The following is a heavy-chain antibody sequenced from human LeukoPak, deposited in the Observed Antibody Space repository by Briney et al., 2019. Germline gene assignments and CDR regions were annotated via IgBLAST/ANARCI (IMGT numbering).Heavy chain of an antibody. CDR1: GYTFTSYY. J-gene: IGHJ4*02. V-gene: IGHV1-18*04. Sequence: ASVKVSCKASGYTFTSYYMHWVRQAPGQGLEWMGWISAYNGNTNYAQKLQGRVTMTTDTSTSTAYMELRSLRSDDTAVYYCARDHLGILDYWGQGTLVTVSS. CDR3: ARDHLGILDY. D-gene: IGHD7-27*01. CDR2: ISAYNGNT.